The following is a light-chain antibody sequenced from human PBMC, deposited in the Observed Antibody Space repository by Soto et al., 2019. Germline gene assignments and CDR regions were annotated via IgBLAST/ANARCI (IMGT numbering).Light chain of an antibody. V-gene: IGKV1-5*03. CDR1: QSISVW. CDR2: KTS. Sequence: DIHMTQSPSTLSASVGDRVTITCRASQSISVWLAWYQQNPGKAPNLLIYKTSSLETGVPSRFSGSGSGTEFTLTISSLQPDDFATYYCQHYTDYSWTLGHRTKADIK. CDR3: QHYTDYSWT. J-gene: IGKJ1*01.